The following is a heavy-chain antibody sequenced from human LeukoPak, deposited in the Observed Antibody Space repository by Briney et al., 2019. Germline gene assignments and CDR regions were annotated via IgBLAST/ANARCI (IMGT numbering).Heavy chain of an antibody. CDR2: ISWNSGSI. Sequence: GGSLRLSCAASGFTFDDYAMHWVRQAPGKGLEWVSGISWNSGSIGYADSVKGRFTISRDNAKNSLYLQMNSLRAEDTAVYYCLAAGGYWGQGTLVTVSS. CDR3: LAAGGY. D-gene: IGHD3-10*01. J-gene: IGHJ4*02. V-gene: IGHV3-9*01. CDR1: GFTFDDYA.